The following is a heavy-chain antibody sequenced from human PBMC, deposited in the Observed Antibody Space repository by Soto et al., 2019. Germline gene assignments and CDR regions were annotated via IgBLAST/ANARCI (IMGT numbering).Heavy chain of an antibody. D-gene: IGHD2-15*01. CDR3: AREPVVTAYYYYGMDV. CDR2: IYSGGST. V-gene: IGHV3-53*01. J-gene: IGHJ6*02. CDR1: GFTVSSNY. Sequence: GGSLRLSCAASGFTVSSNYMSWVRQAPGKGLEWVSVIYSGGSTYYADSVKGRFTISRDNSKNTLYLQMNSLRAEDTAVYYCAREPVVTAYYYYGMDVWGQGTTVTVYS.